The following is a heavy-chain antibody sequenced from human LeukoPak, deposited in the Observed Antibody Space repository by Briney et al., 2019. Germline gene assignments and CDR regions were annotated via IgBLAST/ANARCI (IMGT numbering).Heavy chain of an antibody. Sequence: PSETLSLTCTVSGYSISSDYYWGWVRQPPGKGLEWIGSIYHSGSTYYNPSLKSRVTISVDTSKNQFSLKLTSVTAADTAVYYCARAIEVGAMTPFDYWGQGTLVTVSS. V-gene: IGHV4-38-2*02. CDR2: IYHSGST. J-gene: IGHJ4*02. CDR1: GYSISSDYY. D-gene: IGHD1-26*01. CDR3: ARAIEVGAMTPFDY.